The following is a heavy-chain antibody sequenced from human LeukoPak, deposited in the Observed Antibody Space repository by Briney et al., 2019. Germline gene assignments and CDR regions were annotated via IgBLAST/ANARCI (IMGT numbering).Heavy chain of an antibody. Sequence: SETLSLTCTVSGGFISTGSYCWAWIRQPPGKGLEWIGSIYYSGSPYYNPSLKSRVTISVDTSKNQFSLKLSSVTAADTAVYYCARRGQSTDYWGQGTLVTVSS. CDR2: IYYSGSP. V-gene: IGHV4-39*01. D-gene: IGHD3-16*01. CDR1: GGFISTGSYC. CDR3: ARRGQSTDY. J-gene: IGHJ4*02.